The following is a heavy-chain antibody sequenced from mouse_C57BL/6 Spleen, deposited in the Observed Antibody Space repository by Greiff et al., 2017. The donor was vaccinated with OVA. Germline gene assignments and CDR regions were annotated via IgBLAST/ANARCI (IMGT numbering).Heavy chain of an antibody. V-gene: IGHV5-9-1*02. CDR2: ISSGGDYI. J-gene: IGHJ3*01. CDR1: GFTFSSYA. CDR3: TRAGGSAWFAY. Sequence: EVKLMESGEGLVKPGGSLKLSCAASGFTFSSYAMSWVRQTPEKRLEWVAYISSGGDYIYYADTVKGRFTISRDNARNTLYLQMSSLKSEDTAMYYCTRAGGSAWFAYWGQGTLVTVSA.